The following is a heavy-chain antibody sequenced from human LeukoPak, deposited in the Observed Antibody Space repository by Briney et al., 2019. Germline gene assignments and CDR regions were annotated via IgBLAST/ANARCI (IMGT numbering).Heavy chain of an antibody. CDR1: GYTFSTYD. V-gene: IGHV1-8*03. J-gene: IGHJ4*02. Sequence: ASVKVSCKTSGYTFSTYDINWVRQAAGQGLEWMGWMNPNSGNTGFAQKFQGRATITRDTSITTAYLELSSLRSEDTAVYYCARAIRHQLLSDYWGQGTLVTVSS. CDR3: ARAIRHQLLSDY. D-gene: IGHD2-2*01. CDR2: MNPNSGNT.